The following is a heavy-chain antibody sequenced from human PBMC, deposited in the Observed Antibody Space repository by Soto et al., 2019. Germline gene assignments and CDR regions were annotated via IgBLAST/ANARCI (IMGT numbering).Heavy chain of an antibody. D-gene: IGHD6-13*01. V-gene: IGHV1-69*01. CDR3: ASGSYSSSSYYYYYGMDV. CDR1: GGTFSSYA. Sequence: QVQLVQSGAEVKKPGSSVKVSCKASGGTFSSYAISWVRQAPGQGLEWMGGIIPIFGTANYAQKFQGRVTIPADGSTSTAYMELSSLRSEDTAVYYCASGSYSSSSYYYYYGMDVWGQGTTVTVSS. CDR2: IIPIFGTA. J-gene: IGHJ6*02.